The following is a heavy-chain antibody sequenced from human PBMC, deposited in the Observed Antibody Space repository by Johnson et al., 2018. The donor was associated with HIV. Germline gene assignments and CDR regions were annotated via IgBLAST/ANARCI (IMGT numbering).Heavy chain of an antibody. CDR2: ISSSGSTI. CDR3: ARDRGYSGSYCCAFES. J-gene: IGHJ3*02. V-gene: IGHV3-11*04. CDR1: GFTFSDYY. D-gene: IGHD1-26*01. Sequence: QMLLVESGGGVVQPGRSLRLSCGGSGFTFSDYYMSWIRQAPGKGLEWVSYISSSGSTIYYADSVKGRFTMSRDNAKNSLYLQMNSRRAEDTAVYYCARDRGYSGSYCCAFESWGQGTMVTVSS.